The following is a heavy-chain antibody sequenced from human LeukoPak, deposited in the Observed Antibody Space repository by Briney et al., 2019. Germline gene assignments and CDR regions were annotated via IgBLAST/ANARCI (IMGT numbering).Heavy chain of an antibody. CDR2: IYFGDSTT. CDR1: GHSFTNYW. J-gene: IGHJ4*02. V-gene: IGHV5-51*01. D-gene: IGHD4-23*01. CDR3: SGARHGNTYFDD. Sequence: GESLKISCTGSGHSFTNYWIGWVRQMPGKALEWMGIIYFGDSTTRYSPSFQGQVTISADKSTATAYLQWSCLKASDTAVYYCSGARHGNTYFDDWGQGTLATVSS.